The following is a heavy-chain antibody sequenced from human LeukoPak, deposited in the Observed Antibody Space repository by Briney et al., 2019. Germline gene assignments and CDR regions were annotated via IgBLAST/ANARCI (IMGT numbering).Heavy chain of an antibody. CDR2: INGDGIST. Sequence: GGSLRLSCAASGFTFSNYWMHWVRQAPGKGLVWVSRINGDGISTGYADSVKGRFTVSRDNAKKTLYLQMNSLRAADTAVYYCARDVGNLDYWGQGTLVTVSS. V-gene: IGHV3-74*01. CDR3: ARDVGNLDY. CDR1: GFTFSNYW. J-gene: IGHJ4*02.